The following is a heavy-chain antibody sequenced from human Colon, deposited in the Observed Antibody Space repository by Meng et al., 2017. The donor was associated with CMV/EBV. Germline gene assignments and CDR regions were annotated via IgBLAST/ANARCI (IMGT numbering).Heavy chain of an antibody. CDR1: GFAFSTFG. Sequence: GGSLRLSCAASGFAFSTFGMTWVRHIPGKGLDWVSSISSQSDYTFYADSVKGRFTISRDNSKSTLYLQMTSLRVEDTALYYCAKLGRNDGDYDSYRWFAPWGQGTQVTVSS. D-gene: IGHD3-22*01. V-gene: IGHV3-23*01. J-gene: IGHJ5*02. CDR3: AKLGRNDGDYDSYRWFAP. CDR2: ISSQSDYT.